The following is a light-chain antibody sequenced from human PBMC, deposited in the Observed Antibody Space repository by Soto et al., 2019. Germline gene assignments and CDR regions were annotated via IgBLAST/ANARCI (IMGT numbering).Light chain of an antibody. V-gene: IGKV3-15*01. J-gene: IGKJ5*01. CDR2: DAS. Sequence: IVLTQSPGTLSLSAGERATLSCRASQSVSSNLAWHQQKPGQAPRILMYDASTRATGISARFSGSGSGTEFTLTISSLQSEDFAVYYCQQYHNWPITFGQGTRLEIK. CDR3: QQYHNWPIT. CDR1: QSVSSN.